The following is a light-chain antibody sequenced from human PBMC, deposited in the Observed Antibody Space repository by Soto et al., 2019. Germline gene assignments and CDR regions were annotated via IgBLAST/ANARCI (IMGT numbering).Light chain of an antibody. J-gene: IGLJ2*01. V-gene: IGLV2-14*01. Sequence: QSVLTQPASVSGSPGQSITISCTGTSSDVGGYNYVSWYQQHPGKAPKLMIYEVSNRPSGVSNRFSGSKSVNTASLTISGLQAEDEGDYYCSSYTSSSTLVFGGGTKLTVL. CDR1: SSDVGGYNY. CDR2: EVS. CDR3: SSYTSSSTLV.